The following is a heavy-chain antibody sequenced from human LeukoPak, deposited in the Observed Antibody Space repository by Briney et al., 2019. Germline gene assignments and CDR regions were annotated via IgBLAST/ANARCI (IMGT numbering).Heavy chain of an antibody. D-gene: IGHD1-7*01. CDR3: ARVDLITGTSLDH. CDR2: IYYSGST. V-gene: IGHV4-59*01. CDR1: GGSISSYY. Sequence: SETLSLTCTVSGGSISSYYWSWIRQPPGKGLEWIGYIYYSGSTNYNPSFKSRATISVDTSKNQFSLKLSSVTAADTAVYYCARVDLITGTSLDHWGQGTLVTVSS. J-gene: IGHJ4*02.